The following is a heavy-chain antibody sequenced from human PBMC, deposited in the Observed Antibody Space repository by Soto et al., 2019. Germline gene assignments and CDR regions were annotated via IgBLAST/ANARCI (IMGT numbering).Heavy chain of an antibody. V-gene: IGHV4-30-2*01. D-gene: IGHD3-9*01. Sequence: SQTLSLTCAVSGGSISSGGYSWSWIRQPPGKGLEWIGYIYHSGSTYYNPSLKSRVTISVDRSKNSLYLQMNSLRAEDTAVYYCAFLPYYDILTGYYTHLIHSGMDVWGQGTTVTVSS. J-gene: IGHJ6*02. CDR1: GGSISSGGYS. CDR2: IYHSGST. CDR3: AFLPYYDILTGYYTHLIHSGMDV.